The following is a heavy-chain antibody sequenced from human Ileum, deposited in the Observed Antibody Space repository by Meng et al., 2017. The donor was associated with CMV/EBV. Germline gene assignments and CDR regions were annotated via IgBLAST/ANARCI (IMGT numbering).Heavy chain of an antibody. CDR3: ARSNFAYHLDY. D-gene: IGHD3-3*02. V-gene: IGHV3-72*01. Sequence: TSGYIFSDHYIGWVRQAPGKGLEWVGLTRNKANSYTTEYAASVQGRFTISRDDSKNSVYLQMNSLKNEDTAVYYCARSNFAYHLDYWGQGTLVTVSS. CDR2: TRNKANSYTT. J-gene: IGHJ4*02. CDR1: GYIFSDHY.